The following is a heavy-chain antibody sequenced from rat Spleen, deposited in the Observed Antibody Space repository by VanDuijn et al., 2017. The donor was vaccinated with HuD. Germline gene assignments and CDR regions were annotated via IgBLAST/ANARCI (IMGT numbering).Heavy chain of an antibody. CDR2: ISDSGNRI. D-gene: IGHD1-1*01. CDR1: GFIFSNYY. V-gene: IGHV5-7*01. CDR3: AREDYYNGNWYFDF. Sequence: EVQLVESGGGLVQPRRSLKLSCAASGFIFSNYYMAWVRQAPKKGLEWVATISDSGNRIYYPDSVKGRFTISRDNAKSSLYLQMNSLKSEDTATYYCAREDYYNGNWYFDFWGPGTMVTVSS. J-gene: IGHJ1*01.